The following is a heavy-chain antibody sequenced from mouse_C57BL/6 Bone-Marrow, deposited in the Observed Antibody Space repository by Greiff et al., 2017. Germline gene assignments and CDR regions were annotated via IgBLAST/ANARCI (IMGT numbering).Heavy chain of an antibody. CDR1: YFAFMASA. V-gene: IGHV1-49*01. D-gene: IGHD1-1*01. J-gene: IGHJ3*01. CDR3: ARTPYFYVTPWFAY. Sequence: LQQSGAELVRPGSSVKLSCKDSYFAFMASAMHCVKQRPGHGLAWIGSFTMYSEAPEYSENFKGQATLTANTSSRKAYMDLSSLTPENSAVYYFARTPYFYVTPWFAYWGQGTLVTVSA. CDR2: FTMYSEAP.